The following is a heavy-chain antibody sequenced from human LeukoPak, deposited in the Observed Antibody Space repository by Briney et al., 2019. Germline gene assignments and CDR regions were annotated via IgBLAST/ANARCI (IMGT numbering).Heavy chain of an antibody. Sequence: SETLSLTSTVSGASMTNYYWAWLRQPPGKGLEWIGYIYSSGSTNYNPSLKSRVTISVDTSKNQFSLKLSSVTAADTAVYYCARGNGYNYYWGQGTLVTVSS. CDR1: GASMTNYY. J-gene: IGHJ4*02. D-gene: IGHD5-24*01. CDR3: ARGNGYNYY. CDR2: IYSSGST. V-gene: IGHV4-59*01.